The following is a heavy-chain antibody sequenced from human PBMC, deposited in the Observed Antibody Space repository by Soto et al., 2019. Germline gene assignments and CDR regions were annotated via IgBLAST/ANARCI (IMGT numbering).Heavy chain of an antibody. CDR2: IYWDDDK. Sequence: GSGPTLVNPTQTLTLTCTFSGFSFSTGGVGVGWIRQPPGKALEWLAVIYWDDDKRYSPSLKSRLTITKDTSKNQVVLRMTNMDPVDTATYFCAHSPFYGDKLDYWGPGTLVTVSS. V-gene: IGHV2-5*02. CDR3: AHSPFYGDKLDY. D-gene: IGHD4-17*01. J-gene: IGHJ4*02. CDR1: GFSFSTGGVG.